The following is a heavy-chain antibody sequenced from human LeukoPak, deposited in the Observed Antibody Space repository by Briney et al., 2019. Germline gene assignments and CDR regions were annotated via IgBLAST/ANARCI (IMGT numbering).Heavy chain of an antibody. J-gene: IGHJ4*02. CDR1: GFTFSSYA. CDR2: ISGSGGST. D-gene: IGHD2-15*01. V-gene: IGHV3-23*01. Sequence: GGSLRLSCAASGFTFSSYAMSWVRQAPGKGLEWVSAISGSGGSTYYADSVKGRFTISRDNSKNTLYLQMNSLRAEDTAVYYCAKGSCRGSCYWYYFDYWGQGTLVTVSS. CDR3: AKGSCRGSCYWYYFDY.